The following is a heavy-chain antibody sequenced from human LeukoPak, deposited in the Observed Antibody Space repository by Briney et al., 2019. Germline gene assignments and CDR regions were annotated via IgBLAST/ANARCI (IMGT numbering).Heavy chain of an antibody. V-gene: IGHV4-34*01. J-gene: IGHJ4*02. CDR3: ARGIRPGYYFDY. D-gene: IGHD3-16*01. Sequence: PSETLSLTCAVYGGSFSDYYWSWIRQAPGKGLEWIGEIIRRGGSNYIPSLKSRATMSIETSNNQFSLKLRSATAADTAVYFCARGIRPGYYFDYWGQGTLVTVSS. CDR2: IIRRGGS. CDR1: GGSFSDYY.